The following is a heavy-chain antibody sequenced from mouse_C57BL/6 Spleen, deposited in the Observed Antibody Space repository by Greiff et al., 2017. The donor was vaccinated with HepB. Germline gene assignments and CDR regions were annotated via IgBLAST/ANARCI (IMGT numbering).Heavy chain of an antibody. CDR1: GYTFTSYW. CDR2: IHPNSGST. D-gene: IGHD1-1*01. J-gene: IGHJ2*01. Sequence: VQLQQSGAELVKPGASVKLSCKASGYTFTSYWMHWVKQRPGQGLEWIGMIHPNSGSTNYNEKFKSKATLTVDKSSSTAYMQLSSLTSEYSAVYYCARNYGSSYGLYFDYWGKGTTLTVAS. V-gene: IGHV1-64*01. CDR3: ARNYGSSYGLYFDY.